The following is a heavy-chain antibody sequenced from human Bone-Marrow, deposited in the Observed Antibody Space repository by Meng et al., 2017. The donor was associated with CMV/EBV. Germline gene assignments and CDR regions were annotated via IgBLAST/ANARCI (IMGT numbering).Heavy chain of an antibody. CDR2: INPSGGST. J-gene: IGHJ6*02. Sequence: ASVKVSCKASGYTFSSYDINWVRQATGQGLEWMGIINPSGGSTSYAQKFQGRVTMTRDTSTSTVYMELSSLRSEDTAVYYCAREENYYGSGSYDYYYYYGMDVWGQGTTVTVSS. V-gene: IGHV1-46*01. D-gene: IGHD3-10*01. CDR1: GYTFSSYD. CDR3: AREENYYGSGSYDYYYYYGMDV.